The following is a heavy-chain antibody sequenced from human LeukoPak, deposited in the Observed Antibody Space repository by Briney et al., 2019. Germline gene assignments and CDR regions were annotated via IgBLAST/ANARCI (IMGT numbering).Heavy chain of an antibody. CDR3: TRHLIGATPFDY. CDR2: IRSKPNNYAT. J-gene: IGHJ4*02. CDR1: GFTFSDSA. Sequence: GGSLRLSCAASGFTFSDSAFHWVRQASGKGLEWVGRIRSKPNNYATAYTASVKGRFTISRDDSKNTAYLQMNSLNTEDTAMYYCTRHLIGATPFDYWGQGTLISVSS. V-gene: IGHV3-73*01. D-gene: IGHD2-15*01.